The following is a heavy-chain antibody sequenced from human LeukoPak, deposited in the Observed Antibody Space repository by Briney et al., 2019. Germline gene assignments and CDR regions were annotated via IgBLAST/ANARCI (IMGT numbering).Heavy chain of an antibody. J-gene: IGHJ4*02. V-gene: IGHV4-31*03. D-gene: IGHD3-22*01. CDR2: IYYSGST. Sequence: SETLSLTCTVSGGSISSGGYYRSWIRQHPGKGLEWIGYIYYSGSTYYNPSLKSRVTISVDTSKNQFSLKLSSVTAADTAVYYCASQNYYDSSGYYDYWGQGTLVTVSS. CDR1: GGSISSGGYY. CDR3: ASQNYYDSSGYYDY.